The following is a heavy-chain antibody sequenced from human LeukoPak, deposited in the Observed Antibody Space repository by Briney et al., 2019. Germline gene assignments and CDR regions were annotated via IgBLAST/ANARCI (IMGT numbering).Heavy chain of an antibody. J-gene: IGHJ4*02. CDR2: IYYSGST. CDR3: ARGWGYFDS. D-gene: IGHD7-27*01. V-gene: IGHV4-59*08. CDR1: GGSVSSYY. Sequence: SETLSLTCTVSGGSVSSYYLSWIRQPPRKGLEWIGYIYYSGSTNYSPSLKSRVTISVDTSKNQFSLKLSSVTAADTAVYYCARGWGYFDSWGQGTLVTVSS.